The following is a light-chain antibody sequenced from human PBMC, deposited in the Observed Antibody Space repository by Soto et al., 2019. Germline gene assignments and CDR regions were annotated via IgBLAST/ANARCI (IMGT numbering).Light chain of an antibody. CDR3: QQYGSSPQ. CDR2: GAS. J-gene: IGKJ1*01. Sequence: EIVLTQSPGTLSLSPGERATLSCRASQSVSSSYLAWYQQKPGQAPRLLIYGASSRATGILDRFSGSGSGTDFTLTISRLEPEDFAVYYCQQYGSSPQFGQGTKVEIK. V-gene: IGKV3-20*01. CDR1: QSVSSSY.